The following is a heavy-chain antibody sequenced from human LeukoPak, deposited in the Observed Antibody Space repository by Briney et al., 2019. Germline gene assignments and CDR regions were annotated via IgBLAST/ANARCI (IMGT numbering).Heavy chain of an antibody. CDR3: ARSNQADDY. CDR1: GFTFSSYW. V-gene: IGHV3-74*01. Sequence: PGRSLRLSCAASGFTFSSYWMHWVRQVSGKGLVWVARINPGGSSITYADSVKGRFTISRDNAKNTLYLQMDSLRAEDTGVYYCARSNQADDYWGQGTLDTVSS. J-gene: IGHJ4*02. CDR2: INPGGSSI. D-gene: IGHD1-14*01.